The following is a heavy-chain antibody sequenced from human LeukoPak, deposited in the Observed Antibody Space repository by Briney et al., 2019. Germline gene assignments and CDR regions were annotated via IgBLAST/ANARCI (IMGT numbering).Heavy chain of an antibody. CDR1: GYIFTTYW. V-gene: IGHV5-51*01. Sequence: GESLKISCKGSGYIFTTYWIAWVRQMPGKGLEWMGTIYPGDSDARYSPSFQGQVTISADKSITTAYLQWSSLKASDTAIYYCARHLFSSGYFHLDYWGQGTLVTVSS. CDR2: IYPGDSDA. J-gene: IGHJ4*02. D-gene: IGHD6-19*01. CDR3: ARHLFSSGYFHLDY.